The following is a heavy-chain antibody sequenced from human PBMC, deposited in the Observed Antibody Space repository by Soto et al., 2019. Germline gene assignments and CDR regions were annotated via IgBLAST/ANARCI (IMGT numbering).Heavy chain of an antibody. CDR3: AKDRKRSDSSGYYSFAFDI. Sequence: EVQLVESGGGLVQPGRSLRLSCAASGFTFDDYAMHWVRQAPGKGLEWVSGISWNSGSIGYADSVKGRFTISRDNAKNSLYLQMNSLRAEDTALYYCAKDRKRSDSSGYYSFAFDIWGQGTMVTVSS. CDR2: ISWNSGSI. D-gene: IGHD3-22*01. J-gene: IGHJ3*02. CDR1: GFTFDDYA. V-gene: IGHV3-9*01.